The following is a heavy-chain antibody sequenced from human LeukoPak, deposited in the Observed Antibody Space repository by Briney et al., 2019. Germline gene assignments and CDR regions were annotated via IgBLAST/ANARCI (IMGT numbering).Heavy chain of an antibody. CDR2: INSSSSYI. Sequence: GGSLRLSCAASGFTFSSYSMNWVRQAPGKGLEWVSSINSSSSYIYYADSVKGRFTISRDNAKNSLYMQMNSLRAEDTAVYYCARPGDGDLGGYWGQGTLVTVSS. D-gene: IGHD4-17*01. CDR3: ARPGDGDLGGY. J-gene: IGHJ4*02. CDR1: GFTFSSYS. V-gene: IGHV3-21*01.